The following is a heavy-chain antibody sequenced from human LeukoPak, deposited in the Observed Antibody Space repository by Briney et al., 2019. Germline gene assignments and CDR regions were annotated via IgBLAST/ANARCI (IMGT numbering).Heavy chain of an antibody. J-gene: IGHJ6*02. CDR2: ICTAGDT. D-gene: IGHD3-10*01. CDR1: GFTFSSYD. Sequence: PGGSLRLSCAASGFTFSSYDMHWVRQATGKGLEWVSAICTAGDTYYPGSVKGRFTISRENAKNSLYLQMNSLRAGDTAVYYCARGGYGSGSYYPLPLDVWGQGTTVTVSS. CDR3: ARGGYGSGSYYPLPLDV. V-gene: IGHV3-13*01.